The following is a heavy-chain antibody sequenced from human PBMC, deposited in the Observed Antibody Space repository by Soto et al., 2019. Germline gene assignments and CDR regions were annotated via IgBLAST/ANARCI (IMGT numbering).Heavy chain of an antibody. J-gene: IGHJ4*02. CDR3: AACRDGYSQVDY. D-gene: IGHD5-18*01. V-gene: IGHV1-69*01. Sequence: QVQLVQSGAEVKKPGSSVKVSCKASGGTFSSYDISWVRQAPGLGLEWMGGIIPIYGTANYAQKFQGRVTITADESTSTAYMELSSLRSEDTAVYYCAACRDGYSQVDYWGQGTLVTVSS. CDR1: GGTFSSYD. CDR2: IIPIYGTA.